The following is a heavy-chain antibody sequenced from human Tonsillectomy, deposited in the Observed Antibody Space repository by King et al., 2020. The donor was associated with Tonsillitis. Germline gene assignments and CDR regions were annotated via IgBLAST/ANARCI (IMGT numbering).Heavy chain of an antibody. V-gene: IGHV1-2*02. CDR3: ARGGERATMRYYYGLDG. CDR2: INPNRGGT. CDR1: GYTFTGYY. J-gene: IGHJ6*02. D-gene: IGHD5-12*01. Sequence: QLVQSGAEVKKPGASLKVSCKASGYTFTGYYMHWVRQAPGQGLEWMGWINPNRGGTKYAQKFQGRVTMTRDTAIITAYRELGRLRSDDTAVYYCARGGERATMRYYYGLDGWGQGTTVTVSS.